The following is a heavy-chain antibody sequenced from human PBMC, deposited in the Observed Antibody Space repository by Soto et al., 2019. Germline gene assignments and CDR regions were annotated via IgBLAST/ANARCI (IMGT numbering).Heavy chain of an antibody. CDR2: ISSTTNYI. CDR1: GFTFTRYS. V-gene: IGHV3-21*01. Sequence: GGSLRLSCAASGFTFTRYSMNWVRQAPGKGLEWVSSISSTTNYIYYADSMRGRFTVSRDNAKNSVYLEMNSLSAEDTAVYYCARESEDLTSNFDYWGQGTLVTVSS. CDR3: ARESEDLTSNFDY. J-gene: IGHJ4*02.